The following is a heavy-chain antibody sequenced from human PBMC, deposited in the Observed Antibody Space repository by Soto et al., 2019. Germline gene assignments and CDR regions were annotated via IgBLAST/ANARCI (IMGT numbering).Heavy chain of an antibody. CDR2: IVVGSGNT. V-gene: IGHV1-58*01. CDR1: GFTFTSSA. Sequence: QMQLVQSGPEVKKPGTSVKVSCKASGFTFTSSAVQWVRQARGQRLEWIGWIVVGSGNTNYAQKFQERVTITRDMSTSTAYMELSSLRSEDTAVYYCAADLGSWYWFDPWGQGTLVTVSS. CDR3: AADLGSWYWFDP. D-gene: IGHD6-13*01. J-gene: IGHJ5*02.